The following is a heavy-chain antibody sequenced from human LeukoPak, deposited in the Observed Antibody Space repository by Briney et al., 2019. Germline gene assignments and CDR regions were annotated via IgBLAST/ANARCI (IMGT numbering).Heavy chain of an antibody. Sequence: GGSLRLSCAASGFTFSSYGTHWVRQAPGKGLEWVAFIRYDGSNKYYADSVKGRFTISRDNSKNTLYLQMNSLRAEDTAVYYCARDRSDIVVVPAAMGYWGQGTLVTVSS. CDR1: GFTFSSYG. V-gene: IGHV3-30*02. CDR3: ARDRSDIVVVPAAMGY. J-gene: IGHJ4*02. CDR2: IRYDGSNK. D-gene: IGHD2-2*01.